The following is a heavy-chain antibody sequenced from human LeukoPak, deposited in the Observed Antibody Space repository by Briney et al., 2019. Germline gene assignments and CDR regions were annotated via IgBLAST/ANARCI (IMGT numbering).Heavy chain of an antibody. Sequence: GGSLRLSCAASGFTVSSNLMTWVRQSPGRGLEWLSSSYSAGATYYADSVKGRFTISRDHSNNSVSLQMTNLRVEDTAIYYCARDLPSYDSSGYYYVGAFDIWGQGTMVTVSS. D-gene: IGHD3-22*01. CDR3: ARDLPSYDSSGYYYVGAFDI. V-gene: IGHV3-53*01. CDR2: SYSAGAT. J-gene: IGHJ3*02. CDR1: GFTVSSNL.